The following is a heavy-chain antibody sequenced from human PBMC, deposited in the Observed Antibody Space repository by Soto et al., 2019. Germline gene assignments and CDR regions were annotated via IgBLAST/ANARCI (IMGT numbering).Heavy chain of an antibody. V-gene: IGHV3-66*01. D-gene: IGHD6-13*01. J-gene: IGHJ4*02. Sequence: GGSLRLSCAASGFTVSSNYMSWVRQAPGKGLEWVSIIHSGGSTYYADSVKGRFTISRDNSNNTLYLQMNSLRAEDTAVYYCARGIAPAGRWDYFDYWGQGTLVTVSS. CDR3: ARGIAPAGRWDYFDY. CDR2: IHSGGST. CDR1: GFTVSSNY.